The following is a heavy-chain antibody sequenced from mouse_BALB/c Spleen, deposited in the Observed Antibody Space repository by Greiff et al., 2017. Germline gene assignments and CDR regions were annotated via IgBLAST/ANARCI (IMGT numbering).Heavy chain of an antibody. CDR2: ISSGGSYT. J-gene: IGHJ4*01. CDR3: ARDGNSKAMDY. CDR1: GFTFSSYA. D-gene: IGHD2-1*01. Sequence: EVQRVESGGGLVKPGGSLKLSCAASGFTFSSYAMSWVRQSPEKRLEWVAEISSGGSYTYYPDTVTGRFTISRDNAKNTLYLEMSILRSEDTAMYYCARDGNSKAMDYWGQGTSVTVSS. V-gene: IGHV5-9-4*01.